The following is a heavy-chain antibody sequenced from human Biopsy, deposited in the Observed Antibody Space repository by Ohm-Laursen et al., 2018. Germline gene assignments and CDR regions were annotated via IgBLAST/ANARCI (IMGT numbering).Heavy chain of an antibody. CDR1: GFNFDDFA. Sequence: SLRLSCTAYGFNFDDFAMHWVRQTPGKGLEWVSDISWNSGRIAYADSVKGRFTISRDNAKNSLYLQMNSLRAEDTALYYCAKGQAPDGYNYAFDIWGQGTMLTVSS. J-gene: IGHJ3*02. V-gene: IGHV3-9*01. CDR3: AKGQAPDGYNYAFDI. D-gene: IGHD5-24*01. CDR2: ISWNSGRI.